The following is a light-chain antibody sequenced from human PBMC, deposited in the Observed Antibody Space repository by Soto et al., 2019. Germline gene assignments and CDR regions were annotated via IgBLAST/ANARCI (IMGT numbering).Light chain of an antibody. CDR2: EAY. V-gene: IGKV3-20*01. Sequence: EIVLTQSPGTLSLSPGERATLSCRASQSVSGTYLTWYQHKPGQAPRLLIYEAYRRATGIPDRFSGSGSGTDFSLTIRRLEPEDFAVYYCKHYDSLRWTFGLGTKVDIK. J-gene: IGKJ1*01. CDR1: QSVSGTY. CDR3: KHYDSLRWT.